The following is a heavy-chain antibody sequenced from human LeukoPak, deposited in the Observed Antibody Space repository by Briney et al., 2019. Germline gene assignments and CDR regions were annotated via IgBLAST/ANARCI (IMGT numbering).Heavy chain of an antibody. Sequence: AETLSLTCSVSGGSISTFYGNWIRQPPGKGLEWIGYIFTRESNNYNPSLKSRVTIALDTSKNQFSLKLSSVTAEDTAVYYCARSDGIVGEEAWFDPWGQGTLVTVSS. J-gene: IGHJ5*02. CDR1: GGSISTFY. CDR3: ARSDGIVGEEAWFDP. D-gene: IGHD1-26*01. CDR2: IFTRESN. V-gene: IGHV4-4*08.